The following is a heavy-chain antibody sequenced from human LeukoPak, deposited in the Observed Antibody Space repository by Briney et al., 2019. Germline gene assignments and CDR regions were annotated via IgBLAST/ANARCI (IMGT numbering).Heavy chain of an antibody. J-gene: IGHJ4*02. Sequence: ASVKVSCKASGYTFISYYIHWVRQAPGQGLEWVGIINPSGGKTTYAQSFHGRVTMTRDMSTSTVYMELSSLRAEDTAVYYCAKPVVTATPYYFDYWGQGTLVTVSS. D-gene: IGHD2-21*02. CDR3: AKPVVTATPYYFDY. CDR2: INPSGGKT. V-gene: IGHV1-46*01. CDR1: GYTFISYY.